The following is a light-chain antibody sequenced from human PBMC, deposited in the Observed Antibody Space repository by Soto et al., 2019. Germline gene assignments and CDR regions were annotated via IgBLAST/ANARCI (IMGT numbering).Light chain of an antibody. V-gene: IGKV3-11*02. J-gene: IGKJ5*01. Sequence: EIVMTHSRPTRSGSPGGRATLTCRDSQTVSSNLAWYQQKPGQAPRLLIYGASTRATGIPARFSGSGSGREFTLSICSLEPEDFAVYYCQQRSNWITFGQGTRLEVK. CDR1: QTVSSN. CDR3: QQRSNWIT. CDR2: GAS.